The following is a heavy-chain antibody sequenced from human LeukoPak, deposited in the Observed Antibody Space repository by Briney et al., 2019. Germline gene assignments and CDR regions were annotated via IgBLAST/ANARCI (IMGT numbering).Heavy chain of an antibody. V-gene: IGHV4-59*08. Sequence: PSETLSLTCTVSGGSISSYYWSWIRQPPGKGLEWIGYIYYSGSTNYNPSLKSRVTISVDTSKNQFSLKLSSVTAADTAVYYCTKLFYYDSDGLDVWGRGTTVTVSS. CDR2: IYYSGST. CDR3: TKLFYYDSDGLDV. CDR1: GGSISSYY. J-gene: IGHJ6*02. D-gene: IGHD3-22*01.